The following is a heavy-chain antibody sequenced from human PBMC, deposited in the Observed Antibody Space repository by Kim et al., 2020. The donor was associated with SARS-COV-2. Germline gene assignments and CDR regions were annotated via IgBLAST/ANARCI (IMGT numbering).Heavy chain of an antibody. CDR1: GFTFDGYA. CDR2: ISWNSGSI. D-gene: IGHD3-22*01. V-gene: IGHV3-9*01. CDR3: AKGPFYYDSSGSEPRFDY. Sequence: GGSLRLSCAASGFTFDGYAMHWVRQAPGKGLEWVSGISWNSGSIGYADSVKGRFTISRDNAKNSLYLQMNSLRAEDTALYYCAKGPFYYDSSGSEPRFDYWGQGTLVTVSS. J-gene: IGHJ4*02.